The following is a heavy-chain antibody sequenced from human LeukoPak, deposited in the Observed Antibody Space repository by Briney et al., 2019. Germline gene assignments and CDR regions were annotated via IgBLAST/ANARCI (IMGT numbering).Heavy chain of an antibody. CDR2: IYHSGST. CDR1: GYSITSGYY. D-gene: IGHD3/OR15-3a*01. Sequence: SETLSLTCTVSGYSITSGYYWGWIRQSPGKGLEWIGSIYHSGSTYYNPSLKSRVTISVDTSKNQFSLKLSSVTAADTAVYYCARQGLIDYWGQGTLVTVSS. J-gene: IGHJ4*02. CDR3: ARQGLIDY. V-gene: IGHV4-38-2*02.